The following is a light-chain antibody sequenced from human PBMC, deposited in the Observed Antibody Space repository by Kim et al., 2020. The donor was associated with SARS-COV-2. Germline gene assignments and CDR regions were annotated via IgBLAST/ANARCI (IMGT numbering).Light chain of an antibody. Sequence: EIVLTQSPGTLSLSPGERVTLSCRASQSISNIYVAWYQQKPGQAPRLLIYGASTRASGVPDSFSGGGFGTDFSLTISRLEPEDFAVYYSQQYATSITFGQRTRLEIK. J-gene: IGKJ5*01. CDR2: GAS. CDR1: QSISNIY. V-gene: IGKV3-20*01. CDR3: QQYATSIT.